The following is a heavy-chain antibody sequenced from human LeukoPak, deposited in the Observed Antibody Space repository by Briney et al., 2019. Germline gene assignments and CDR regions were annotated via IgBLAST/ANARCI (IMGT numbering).Heavy chain of an antibody. CDR1: GFTFDDYA. Sequence: GGSLRLSCAASGFTFDDYAMHWVRQAPGKSLEWVSLITWDGDSTYYTDSVKGRFTISRDNSKNSLYLQMNGLRAEDTALYYCAKGTSSWHEFDSWGQGTLVTVSS. V-gene: IGHV3-43D*03. CDR2: ITWDGDST. CDR3: AKGTSSWHEFDS. J-gene: IGHJ4*02. D-gene: IGHD6-13*01.